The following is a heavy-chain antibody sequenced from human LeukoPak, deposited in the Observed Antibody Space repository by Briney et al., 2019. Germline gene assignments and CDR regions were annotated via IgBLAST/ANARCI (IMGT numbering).Heavy chain of an antibody. V-gene: IGHV1-18*04. CDR2: ISAYYGNT. J-gene: IGHJ4*02. Sequence: ASVKVSCKASGYIFTSYGISWVRQAPGQGLEWMGWISAYYGNTNYAQKFQGRVTMTTDASSSTAYMDLRSLRSDDTAVYYCARAVSNIGEFDYWGQGTLVTVSS. CDR1: GYIFTSYG. D-gene: IGHD2/OR15-2a*01. CDR3: ARAVSNIGEFDY.